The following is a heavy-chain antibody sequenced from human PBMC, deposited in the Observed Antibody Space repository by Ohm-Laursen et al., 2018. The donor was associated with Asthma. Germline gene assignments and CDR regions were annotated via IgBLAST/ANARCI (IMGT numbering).Heavy chain of an antibody. D-gene: IGHD6-25*01. Sequence: SSVKVSCKASGYTFTSYYMHWVRQSPGQGLEWMGIINPSGGSTSYAQKFQGRVTVTIDTSTSTAYMELRSLRSDDTAVYYCATYRSGWSNFYCMDVWGQGTTVTVSS. V-gene: IGHV1-46*01. J-gene: IGHJ6*02. CDR3: ATYRSGWSNFYCMDV. CDR2: INPSGGST. CDR1: GYTFTSYY.